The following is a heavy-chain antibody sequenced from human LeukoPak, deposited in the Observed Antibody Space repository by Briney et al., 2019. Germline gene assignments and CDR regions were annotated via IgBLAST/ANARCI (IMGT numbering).Heavy chain of an antibody. D-gene: IGHD6-13*01. Sequence: GGSLTLSCVASGLTFSNAWMSWVRQAPGKGLEWVGRIKSKTDGETTDYAAPVKGRFTISRDDSKNTLYLQMNSLKTEDTAVYYCAKGGQQPAWGQGTLVTVSS. V-gene: IGHV3-15*01. CDR1: GLTFSNAW. J-gene: IGHJ5*02. CDR2: IKSKTDGETT. CDR3: AKGGQQPA.